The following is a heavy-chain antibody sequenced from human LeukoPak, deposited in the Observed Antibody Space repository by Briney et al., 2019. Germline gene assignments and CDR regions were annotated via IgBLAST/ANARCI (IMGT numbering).Heavy chain of an antibody. CDR3: ARDLVSGSGSLDY. CDR2: VKSDGSNP. D-gene: IGHD3-10*01. J-gene: IGHJ4*02. V-gene: IGHV3-74*01. Sequence: GGPLRLSCAASRFSFSNYWMHWVRHAPGKGLVWVSRVKSDGSNPSYADSVKGRFTISRDNAENMLYLQMHTLGAEDTAVYYCARDLVSGSGSLDYWGQGTLVTVSS. CDR1: RFSFSNYW.